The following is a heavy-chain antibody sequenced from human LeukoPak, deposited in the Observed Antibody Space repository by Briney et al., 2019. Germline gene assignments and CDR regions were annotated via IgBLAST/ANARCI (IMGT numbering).Heavy chain of an antibody. CDR3: AREVGRSSWSYYFDY. CDR1: GGSFSGYY. CDR2: INHSGST. V-gene: IGHV4-34*01. D-gene: IGHD6-13*01. J-gene: IGHJ4*02. Sequence: SETLSLTCAVYGGSFSGYYWGWIRQPPGKGLEWVGEINHSGSTNYNPSLKSRVTISVDTSKNQFSLKLSSVTAADTAVYYCAREVGRSSWSYYFDYWGQGTLVTVSS.